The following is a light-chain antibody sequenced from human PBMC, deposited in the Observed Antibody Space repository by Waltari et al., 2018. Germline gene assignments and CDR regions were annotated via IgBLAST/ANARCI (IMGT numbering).Light chain of an antibody. CDR1: NIGSKS. Sequence: SYVLTQPPSVSVAPGQTARITCGGNNIGSKSVHWYQQKPGHAPVLVVYYDSDRPSGIPERFSGSNSGNTATLTISRVEAGDEADYYCQVWDSSSDHFWVFGGGTKLTVL. CDR3: QVWDSSSDHFWV. J-gene: IGLJ3*02. CDR2: YDS. V-gene: IGLV3-21*02.